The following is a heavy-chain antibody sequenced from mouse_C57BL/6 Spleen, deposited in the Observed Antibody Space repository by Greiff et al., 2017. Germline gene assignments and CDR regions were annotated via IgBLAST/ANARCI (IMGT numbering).Heavy chain of an antibody. V-gene: IGHV1-76*01. D-gene: IGHD1-1*01. CDR2: IYPGSGNT. CDR3: ARGGPYYYGSSYGNAMDY. J-gene: IGHJ4*01. CDR1: GYTFTDYY. Sequence: VQLQQSGAELVRPGASVKLSCKASGYTFTDYYINWVKQRPGQGLEWIARIYPGSGNTYYNEKFKGKATLTAEKSSSTAYMQLSSLTSEDSAVYFCARGGPYYYGSSYGNAMDYWGQGTSVTVSS.